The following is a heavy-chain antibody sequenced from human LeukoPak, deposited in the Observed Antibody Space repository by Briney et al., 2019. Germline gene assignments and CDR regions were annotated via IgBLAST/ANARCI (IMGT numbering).Heavy chain of an antibody. CDR2: ISYDGSNK. D-gene: IGHD6-19*01. V-gene: IGHV3-30*18. J-gene: IGHJ4*02. Sequence: PGGSLRLSCAASGFTFSSYGMHWVRQAPGKGLEWVAVISYDGSNKYYADSVKGRFTISRDNSKNTLYLQMNSLRAEDTAVYYCAKAEAVAGRLPDYWGQGTLVTVSS. CDR1: GFTFSSYG. CDR3: AKAEAVAGRLPDY.